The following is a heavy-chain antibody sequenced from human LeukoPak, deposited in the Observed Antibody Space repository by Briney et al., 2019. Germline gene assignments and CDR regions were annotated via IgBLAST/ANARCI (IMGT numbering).Heavy chain of an antibody. CDR2: IYYSGST. CDR1: GGSISSYY. Sequence: KPSETLSLTCTVSGGSISSYYWSWIRQPPGKGLEWIGYIYYSGSTNYNPSLKSRVTISVDTSKNQFSLKLSSVTAADTAVYYCARDRTVYYYDSSADAFDIWGQGTMVTVSS. D-gene: IGHD3-22*01. CDR3: ARDRTVYYYDSSADAFDI. J-gene: IGHJ3*02. V-gene: IGHV4-59*01.